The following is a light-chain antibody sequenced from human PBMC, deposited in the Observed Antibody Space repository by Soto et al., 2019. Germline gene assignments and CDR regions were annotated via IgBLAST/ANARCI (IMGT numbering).Light chain of an antibody. J-gene: IGKJ2*01. Sequence: EIVLTQSPGTLSLSPGERATLSCRASQSVSSSNLAWYQQIPGQAPRLLIYGASSRATGIPDRFSGSGSGTDFTLTISRLEPEDFAVYYCQQYGRSPFTFGQGTKLDIK. CDR3: QQYGRSPFT. CDR1: QSVSSSN. V-gene: IGKV3-20*01. CDR2: GAS.